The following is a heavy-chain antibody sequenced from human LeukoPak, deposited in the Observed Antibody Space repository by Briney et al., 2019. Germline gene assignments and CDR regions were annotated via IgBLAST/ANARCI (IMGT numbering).Heavy chain of an antibody. CDR1: GCTFTGYY. J-gene: IGHJ3*02. D-gene: IGHD6-13*01. V-gene: IGHV1-2*02. CDR2: INPNSGGT. Sequence: GASVKVSCKASGCTFTGYYMHWVRQAPGQGLEWMGWINPNSGGTNYAQKFQGRVTMTRDTSISTAYMELSRLRSDDTAVYYCARDLWGGNWYSSSWYSVGAFDIWGQGTMVTVSS. CDR3: ARDLWGGNWYSSSWYSVGAFDI.